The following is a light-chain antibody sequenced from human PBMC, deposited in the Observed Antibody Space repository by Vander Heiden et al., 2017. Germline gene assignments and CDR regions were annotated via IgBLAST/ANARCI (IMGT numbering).Light chain of an antibody. CDR2: GAS. CDR3: QQYGGSPPFT. CDR1: QSISSSD. V-gene: IGKV3-20*01. J-gene: IGKJ3*01. Sequence: EIVLTQSPGTLSLSPGERATLSCRASQSISSSDLAWYHQKPGQAPRLLIHGASSRATGIPDRFSGSGSGTDFTLTISRLEPEDFAVYYCQQYGGSPPFTFGPGTRVEIK.